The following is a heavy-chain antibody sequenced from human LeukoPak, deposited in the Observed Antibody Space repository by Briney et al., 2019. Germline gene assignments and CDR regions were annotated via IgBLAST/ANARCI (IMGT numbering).Heavy chain of an antibody. D-gene: IGHD3-16*01. Sequence: GGSLRLSRAASRCTFSSYSMHWVRQAPGKGLEGVSSINSSSSYIYYADSVKGRFTISRDNAKNSLYLQMNSLRAEDTAVYYCARKMGALGHAFDIWGQGTMVTVSS. V-gene: IGHV3-21*01. CDR2: INSSSSYI. CDR1: RCTFSSYS. J-gene: IGHJ3*02. CDR3: ARKMGALGHAFDI.